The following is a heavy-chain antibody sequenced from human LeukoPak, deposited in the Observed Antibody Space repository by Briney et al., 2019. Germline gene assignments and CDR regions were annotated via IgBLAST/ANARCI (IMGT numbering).Heavy chain of an antibody. Sequence: GGSLRLSCAASGFTLSSYAMSWVRQGPGKGLEWVSAISVSGNTYHADPVKGRSTISRDGSKNTPYLQMNSLRAGDAAVYYCAKAPVTTCSGAYCYPFDYWSQGTLVTVSS. CDR1: GFTLSSYA. J-gene: IGHJ4*02. CDR3: AKAPVTTCSGAYCYPFDY. D-gene: IGHD2-15*01. V-gene: IGHV3-23*01. CDR2: ISVSGNT.